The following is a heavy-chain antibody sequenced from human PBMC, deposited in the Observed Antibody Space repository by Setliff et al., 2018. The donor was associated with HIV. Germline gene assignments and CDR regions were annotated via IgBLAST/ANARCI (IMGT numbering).Heavy chain of an antibody. CDR3: VKDEKVSTGRFQVRFFDY. CDR2: ISWDGGST. J-gene: IGHJ4*02. D-gene: IGHD5-12*01. V-gene: IGHV3-43D*03. CDR1: GFTFNDYA. Sequence: PGGSLRLSCAASGFTFNDYAMHWVRQTPGKGLEWVSLISWDGGSTSYADSVKGRFTISRDNSKNSLYLQMNSLRAEDTALYYCVKDEKVSTGRFQVRFFDYWGQGTLVTVSS.